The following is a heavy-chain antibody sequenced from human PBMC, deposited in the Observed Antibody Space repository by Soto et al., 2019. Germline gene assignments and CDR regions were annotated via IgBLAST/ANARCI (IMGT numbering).Heavy chain of an antibody. J-gene: IGHJ5*02. CDR1: GLTFGDYA. CDR2: IRTKSYGGTT. Sequence: GGSLRLSCTPSGLTFGDYAMSWFRQAPGKGLEWVGFIRTKSYGGTTDYAAPVKGRFTISRDDSKNTLYLQMNSLKTEDTAVYYCTTGLNRNWFDPWGQGTLVTVSS. V-gene: IGHV3-49*03. CDR3: TTGLNRNWFDP. D-gene: IGHD2-21*01.